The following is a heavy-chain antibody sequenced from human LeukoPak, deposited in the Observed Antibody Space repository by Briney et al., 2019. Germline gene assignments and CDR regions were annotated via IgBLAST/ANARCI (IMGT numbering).Heavy chain of an antibody. V-gene: IGHV4-59*01. J-gene: IGHJ6*02. Sequence: SETLSLTCTVSGGSIRSYYWSWIRQPPGKGLEWIGTILYSGSTNYNPSLKSRVTIPVDTSKNQFSLKLSSVTAADTAVYYCARDSAPDWFGEDYYGMDVWGQGTTVTVSS. CDR2: ILYSGST. CDR1: GGSIRSYY. CDR3: ARDSAPDWFGEDYYGMDV. D-gene: IGHD3-9*01.